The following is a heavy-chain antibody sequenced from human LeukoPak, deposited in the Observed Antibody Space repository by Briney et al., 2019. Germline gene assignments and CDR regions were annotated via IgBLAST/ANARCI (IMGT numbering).Heavy chain of an antibody. D-gene: IGHD2-21*01. V-gene: IGHV1-2*02. J-gene: IGHJ6*03. CDR1: GYTFTGYY. CDR3: ARDSSDCGGHCYSNYYYYMDV. Sequence: APVKVSCKASGYTFTGYYMHWVRQAPGQGLEWMGWINPNSGGTNYAQKFQGRVTMTRDTSISTAYMELSRLRSDDTAVYYCARDSSDCGGHCYSNYYYYMDVWGKGTTLTVSS. CDR2: INPNSGGT.